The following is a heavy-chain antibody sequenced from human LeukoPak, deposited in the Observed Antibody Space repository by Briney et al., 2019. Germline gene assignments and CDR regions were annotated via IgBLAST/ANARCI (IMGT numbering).Heavy chain of an antibody. CDR3: ARDYAKTGYCSGTSCPDAFDL. Sequence: GGSLRLSCAASGFTFSSYSMNWVRQAPGKGLEWVSSISSSSTYIYYADSVKGRFTISRDNAKNSLYLQMNSLRAEDTAVYYCARDYAKTGYCSGTSCPDAFDLWGQGTMVTVPS. J-gene: IGHJ3*01. CDR2: ISSSSTYI. CDR1: GFTFSSYS. V-gene: IGHV3-21*01. D-gene: IGHD2-2*03.